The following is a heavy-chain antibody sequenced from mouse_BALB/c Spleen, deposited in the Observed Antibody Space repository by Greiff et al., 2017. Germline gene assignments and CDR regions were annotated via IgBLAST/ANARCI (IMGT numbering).Heavy chain of an antibody. J-gene: IGHJ2*01. V-gene: IGHV1-67*01. CDR1: SYTFTDYA. CDR3: ARGDGNWYFDY. Sequence: QVQLKESGPELVRPGVSVKISCKGSSYTFTDYAMHWVKQSHAKSLEWIGVISTYYGNTNYNQKFKGKATMTVDKSSSTAYMELARLTSEDSAVYYCARGDGNWYFDYWGQGTTLTVSS. D-gene: IGHD2-1*01. CDR2: ISTYYGNT.